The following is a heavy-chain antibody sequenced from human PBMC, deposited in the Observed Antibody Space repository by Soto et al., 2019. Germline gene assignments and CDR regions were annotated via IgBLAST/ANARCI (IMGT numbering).Heavy chain of an antibody. CDR2: ISGSGGST. CDR3: AKGLVAAGPDGYYFDY. Sequence: TGGSLRLSCAASGFTFSSYAMSWVRQAPGKGLEWVSAISGSGGSTYYADSVKGRFTISRDNSKNTLYLQMNSLRAEDTAVYYCAKGLVAAGPDGYYFDYWGQGTLVTVPQ. CDR1: GFTFSSYA. V-gene: IGHV3-23*01. D-gene: IGHD2-15*01. J-gene: IGHJ4*02.